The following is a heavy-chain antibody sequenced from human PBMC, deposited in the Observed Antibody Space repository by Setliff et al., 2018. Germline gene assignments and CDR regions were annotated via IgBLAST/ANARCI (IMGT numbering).Heavy chain of an antibody. CDR2: IYYSGNSNYDT. CDR1: GGSINSYY. CDR3: ASERESESRQTYFDS. J-gene: IGHJ4*02. V-gene: IGHV4-59*12. Sequence: SETLSLTCLVSGGSINSYYWNWIRQPPGNGLEWIGYIYYSGNSNYDTNYNPSLKSRVTILSDTSKNQFSLILGSVTAADTAVYYCASERESESRQTYFDSWGQGTLGPSPQ.